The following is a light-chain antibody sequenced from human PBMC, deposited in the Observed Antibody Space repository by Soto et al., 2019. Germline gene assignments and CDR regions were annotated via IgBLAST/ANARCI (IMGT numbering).Light chain of an antibody. V-gene: IGLV1-40*01. CDR2: GNS. CDR1: TSNIGTGYD. Sequence: QSVLTQPPSVSGAPGQRVTISCTGSTSNIGTGYDVHWYQQLPGTAPKLLIYGNSKRPSGVPDRISGSKSGTSASLAITGLQTEDEADYYCQSFDSGLRGEVFGGGTKLTV. J-gene: IGLJ3*02. CDR3: QSFDSGLRGEV.